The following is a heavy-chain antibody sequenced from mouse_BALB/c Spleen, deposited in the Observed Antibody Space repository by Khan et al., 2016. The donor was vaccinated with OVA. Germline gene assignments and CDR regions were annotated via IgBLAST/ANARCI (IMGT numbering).Heavy chain of an antibody. D-gene: IGHD2-14*01. CDR1: GYTFTDYI. CDR2: IFPGSDIT. Sequence: QIQLVQSGPELVKPGASLKVSCKASGYTFTDYIIGWVKQSTRQGLEWIGDIFPGSDITYYTEKFKDKATLTVDTSANTAYMQLSSLTSEDSAFYFCARGGYSVFAYGGQGTLVTVSA. CDR3: ARGGYSVFAY. J-gene: IGHJ3*01. V-gene: IGHV1-84*01.